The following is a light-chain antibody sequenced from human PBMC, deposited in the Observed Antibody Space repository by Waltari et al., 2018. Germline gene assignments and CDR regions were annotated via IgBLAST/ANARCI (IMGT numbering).Light chain of an antibody. CDR2: DVT. CDR3: TSYTSSTTTPYV. CDR1: FCDVRRYDY. V-gene: IGLV2-14*03. Sequence: QSALTQPASVSGSPGQSITISSTGTFCDVRRYDYVSWYQQHPGKAPKLLIHDVTDRPSGVADRFSGSKSGNTASLTISGLQADDEADYYCTSYTSSTTTPYVFGTGTQVTV. J-gene: IGLJ1*01.